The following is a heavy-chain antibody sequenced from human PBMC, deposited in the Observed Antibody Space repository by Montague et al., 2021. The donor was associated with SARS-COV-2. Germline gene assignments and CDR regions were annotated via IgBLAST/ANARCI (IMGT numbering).Heavy chain of an antibody. J-gene: IGHJ6*02. CDR2: IYYSGST. D-gene: IGHD3-3*01. CDR1: GGSVSSGSYY. V-gene: IGHV4-61*01. CDR3: ARDPRRITIFGVVTRYGMDV. Sequence: SETLSLTCIVSGGSVSSGSYYWGWIRQPPGKGLEWIGYIYYSGSTNYNPSLKSRVTISVDTSKNQFSLKLSSVTAADTAVYYCARDPRRITIFGVVTRYGMDVWGQGTTVTVSS.